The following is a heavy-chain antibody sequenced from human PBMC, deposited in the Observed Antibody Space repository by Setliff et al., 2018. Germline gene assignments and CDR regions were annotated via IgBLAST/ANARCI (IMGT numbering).Heavy chain of an antibody. V-gene: IGHV2-70*11. D-gene: IGHD1-26*01. CDR3: ARTVRSGSYHYYYMDV. Sequence: SGPTLVNPTQTLTLTCTFSGFSISTSGMCVSWIRQSPGKALEWLARIDWDDDKYYSTSLKTRLTISKDTSKNQVVLTMTNMDSVDTATYYCARTVRSGSYHYYYMDVWGKGTTGTSP. J-gene: IGHJ6*03. CDR1: GFSISTSGMC. CDR2: IDWDDDK.